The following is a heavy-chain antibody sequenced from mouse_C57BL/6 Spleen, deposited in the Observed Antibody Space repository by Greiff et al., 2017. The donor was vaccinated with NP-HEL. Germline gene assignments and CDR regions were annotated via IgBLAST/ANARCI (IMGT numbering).Heavy chain of an antibody. D-gene: IGHD2-4*01. CDR2: IDPEDGET. V-gene: IGHV14-2*01. CDR3: ARYWSYYDYDGWYFDV. J-gene: IGHJ1*03. CDR1: GFNIKDYY. Sequence: EVKLQESGAELVKPGASVKLSCTASGFNIKDYYMHWVKQRTEQGLEWIGRIDPEDGETKYAPKFQGKATITADTSSNTAYLQLSSLTSEDTAVYYCARYWSYYDYDGWYFDVWGTGTTVTVSS.